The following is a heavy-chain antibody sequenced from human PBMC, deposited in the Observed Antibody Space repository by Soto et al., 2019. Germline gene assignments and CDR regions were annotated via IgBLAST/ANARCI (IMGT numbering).Heavy chain of an antibody. V-gene: IGHV5-51*01. D-gene: IGHD6-13*01. CDR2: IYPGDSDT. CDR1: GYSFTSYW. J-gene: IGHJ6*02. CDR3: ARSSAAGKYYYGMDF. Sequence: PGESLKISCKGSGYSFTSYWIGWVRQMPGKGLECMGIIYPGDSDTRYSPSFQGQVTISADESISTAYLQWSSLKASDTAMYYCARSSAAGKYYYGMDFWGQGTTVTVSS.